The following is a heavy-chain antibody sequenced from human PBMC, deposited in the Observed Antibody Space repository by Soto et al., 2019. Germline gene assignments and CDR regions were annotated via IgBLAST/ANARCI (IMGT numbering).Heavy chain of an antibody. Sequence: SETLSLTCTVSVGSISSYYWSWIRQPPGKGLEWIGYIFYSGKTYYNPSLKSRVTMSVDASKNQISLKLSSVTAADTAVYYCARVLNYYDSSGYLSLTYFDYWGQGTLVTVLL. D-gene: IGHD3-22*01. CDR2: IFYSGKT. CDR3: ARVLNYYDSSGYLSLTYFDY. CDR1: VGSISSYY. V-gene: IGHV4-59*12. J-gene: IGHJ4*02.